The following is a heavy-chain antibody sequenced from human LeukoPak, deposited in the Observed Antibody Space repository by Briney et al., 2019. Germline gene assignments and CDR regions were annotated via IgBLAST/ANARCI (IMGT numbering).Heavy chain of an antibody. CDR1: GYTFTSYY. Sequence: ASVKVSCKASGYTFTSYYMHWVRQAPGQGLEWMGIINPSGGSTSYAQKFQGRVTMTRDTPTSTVYMELSSLRSEDTAVYYCRAYYYDSSGSGRTYYFDYWGQGTLVTVSS. V-gene: IGHV1-46*01. CDR2: INPSGGST. J-gene: IGHJ4*02. CDR3: RAYYYDSSGSGRTYYFDY. D-gene: IGHD3-22*01.